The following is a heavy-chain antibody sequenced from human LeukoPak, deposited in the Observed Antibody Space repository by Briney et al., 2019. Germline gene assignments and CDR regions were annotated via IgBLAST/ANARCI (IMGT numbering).Heavy chain of an antibody. D-gene: IGHD5-24*01. CDR3: AREQFSHTSNYFDN. CDR1: GFSFSSYE. V-gene: IGHV3-48*03. J-gene: IGHJ4*02. Sequence: GGSLRLSCAASGFSFSSYEMNWVRQAPGKGLEWVSHSNRRGSTTYYADSVRGRFTISRDNAKNSLYLQMNSLTTEDTAFYYCAREQFSHTSNYFDNWGQGLLVTVSS. CDR2: SNRRGSTT.